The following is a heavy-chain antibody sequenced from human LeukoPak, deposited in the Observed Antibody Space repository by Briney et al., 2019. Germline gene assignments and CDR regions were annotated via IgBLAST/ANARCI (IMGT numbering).Heavy chain of an antibody. D-gene: IGHD6-13*01. CDR2: ISGSGGST. CDR3: AKGSDRSVGIATAGTLFDY. J-gene: IGHJ4*02. V-gene: IGHV3-23*01. Sequence: GGSLRLSCAASGFTFSSYAMSWVRQAPGKGLEWVSAISGSGGSTYYADSVKGRLTISRDNSKNTLYLQMNSLRAEDTAVYYCAKGSDRSVGIATAGTLFDYWGQGTLVTVSS. CDR1: GFTFSSYA.